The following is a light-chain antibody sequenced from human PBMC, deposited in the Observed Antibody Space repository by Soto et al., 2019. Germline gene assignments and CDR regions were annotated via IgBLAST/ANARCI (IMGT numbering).Light chain of an antibody. CDR1: QSILYNFINKNS. Sequence: DIVLTQSPDSLAVSLGETATITCRSSQSILYNFINKNSLAWYQQTPGQPPKLLIYGASTRESGIPGRFSGSGYGTEFTLTISSLQAEDVAVYSCQQYYTIPWTFGQGTKVEVK. J-gene: IGKJ1*01. CDR3: QQYYTIPWT. CDR2: GAS. V-gene: IGKV4-1*01.